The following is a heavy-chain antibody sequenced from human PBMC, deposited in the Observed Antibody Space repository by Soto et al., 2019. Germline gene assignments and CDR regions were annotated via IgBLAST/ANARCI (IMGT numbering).Heavy chain of an antibody. V-gene: IGHV3-9*01. Sequence: EVQLVESGGGLVQPGRSLRLSCAASGFTFDDYAMHWVRQAPGKGLEWVSGISWNRGSIGYADSVKGRFTISRDNAKNALYLQMNSLRAEDTALYYCAKDITALPGYFDYWGQGTLVTVSS. J-gene: IGHJ4*02. CDR1: GFTFDDYA. CDR3: AKDITALPGYFDY. CDR2: ISWNRGSI.